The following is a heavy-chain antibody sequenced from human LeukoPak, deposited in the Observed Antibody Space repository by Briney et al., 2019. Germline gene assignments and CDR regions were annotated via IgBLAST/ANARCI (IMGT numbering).Heavy chain of an antibody. J-gene: IGHJ5*02. CDR2: IIPIFGTA. CDR1: GGTFSSYA. D-gene: IGHD2-2*01. V-gene: IGHV1-69*13. CDR3: ARDIVVVPAAIPRSWFDP. Sequence: GASVKVSCKASGGTFSSYAISWVRQAPGQGLEWMGGIIPIFGTANYAQKFQGRVTITADESTSTAYMELSSLRSEDTAVYYCARDIVVVPAAIPRSWFDPWGQGTLVTVSS.